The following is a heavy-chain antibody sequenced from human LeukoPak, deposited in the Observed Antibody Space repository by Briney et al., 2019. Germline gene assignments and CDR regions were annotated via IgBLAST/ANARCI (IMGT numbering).Heavy chain of an antibody. CDR2: IYWDDGM. CDR1: GFSLSSSGAG. CDR3: SHRHLWDGSGYGFRY. Sequence: SLPRLVNPTPTLTLTCTFSGFSLSSSGAGVSWIRQPPGKALEWPAPIYWDDGMGYSESLTRRLTITTGTSKNQVVLTMTNMDPVDTATYYCSHRHLWDGSGYGFRYWGQGTLVTVSA. J-gene: IGHJ4*02. V-gene: IGHV2-5*02. D-gene: IGHD3-22*01.